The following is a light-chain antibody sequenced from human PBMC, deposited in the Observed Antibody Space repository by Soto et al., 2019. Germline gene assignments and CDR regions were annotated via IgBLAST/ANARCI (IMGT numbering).Light chain of an antibody. V-gene: IGKV3-15*01. CDR3: QQYNNWPLT. CDR2: DVS. J-gene: IGKJ4*01. CDR1: QTVSSN. Sequence: EIVMTQSPATLYVSPGQRATLSCRASQTVSSNLAWYQQKPGQAPRLLIYDVSTRATNIPARFSGSGSGTEFTLTISSLQSEDFAVYYCQQYNNWPLTFGGGTKVEIK.